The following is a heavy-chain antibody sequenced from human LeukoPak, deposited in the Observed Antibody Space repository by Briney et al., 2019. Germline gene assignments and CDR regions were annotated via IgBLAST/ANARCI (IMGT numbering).Heavy chain of an antibody. J-gene: IGHJ4*02. CDR1: GFSVSNKY. V-gene: IGHV3-66*04. CDR3: AKLYGSNDDFDS. Sequence: PGGSLRLSCAASGFSVSNKYMSWVRQAPGKGLGWVTFLSSGRSTFYATSIKGIFTISRDNSKNTLYMQMTSLRAEDTAVYYCAKLYGSNDDFDSWGQGTLVTVSS. CDR2: LSSGRST. D-gene: IGHD4-23*01.